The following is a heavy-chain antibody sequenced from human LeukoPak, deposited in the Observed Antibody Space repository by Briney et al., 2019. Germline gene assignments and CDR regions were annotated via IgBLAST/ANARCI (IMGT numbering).Heavy chain of an antibody. D-gene: IGHD5-12*01. V-gene: IGHV1-24*01. Sequence: ASVKVSCKVSGYTLTELSMHWVRQAPGKGLEWMGGFDPEDGETIYAQKFQGRVTMTEDTSTDTAYMELSSLRSEDTAVYYCATFTGYRGYDRRLVDAFDIWGQGTMVTVSS. CDR1: GYTLTELS. CDR3: ATFTGYRGYDRRLVDAFDI. CDR2: FDPEDGET. J-gene: IGHJ3*02.